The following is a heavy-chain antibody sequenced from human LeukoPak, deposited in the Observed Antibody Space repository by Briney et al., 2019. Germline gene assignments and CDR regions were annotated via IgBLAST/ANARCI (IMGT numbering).Heavy chain of an antibody. CDR3: VTYYVYGGGRGH. J-gene: IGHJ4*02. CDR2: QSGHT. Sequence: PSETLSLTCSVSGDSVSSGNYHWSWIRQAPGKGLEWIGQSGHTNYNPSLKSRVIISKDTSKNQFSLTRNTATGADTAMYYCVTYYVYGGGRGHWGPGTLVIVSS. V-gene: IGHV4-61*01. D-gene: IGHD2-21*01. CDR1: GDSVSSGNYH.